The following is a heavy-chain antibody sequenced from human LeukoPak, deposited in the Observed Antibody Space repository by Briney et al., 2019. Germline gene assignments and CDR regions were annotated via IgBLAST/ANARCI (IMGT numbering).Heavy chain of an antibody. CDR2: MNPKSGNT. CDR3: ARGLARTSMVTRGGVRFDY. V-gene: IGHV1-8*01. D-gene: IGHD5-18*01. Sequence: ASVKVSCKASGYPFSNYDINWVRQAPGQGLEWMGWMNPKSGNTGYGQKFQGRVTMTRNTSISTANMELSSLRSEDTAVYYCARGLARTSMVTRGGVRFDYWGQGTLVTVSS. CDR1: GYPFSNYD. J-gene: IGHJ4*02.